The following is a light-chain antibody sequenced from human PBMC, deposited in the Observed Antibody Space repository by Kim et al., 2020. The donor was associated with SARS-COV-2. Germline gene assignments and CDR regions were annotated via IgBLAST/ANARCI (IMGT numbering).Light chain of an antibody. Sequence: LAPGENVTPSCRAGQKVSSSYLAWYQQKPGQAPRLLIFGASSRATGIPDRFSGSGSGTDFTLTISRLQPEDFALYYCQQYGDSPSTFGQGTKLEI. CDR1: QKVSSSY. CDR3: QQYGDSPST. J-gene: IGKJ2*01. V-gene: IGKV3-20*01. CDR2: GAS.